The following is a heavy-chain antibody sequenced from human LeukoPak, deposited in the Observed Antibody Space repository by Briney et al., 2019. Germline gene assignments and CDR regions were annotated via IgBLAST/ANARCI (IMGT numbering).Heavy chain of an antibody. D-gene: IGHD3-10*01. CDR1: GGSISSYY. CDR2: IYYSGST. V-gene: IGHV4-59*01. J-gene: IGHJ3*02. Sequence: SETLSLTCTVSGGSISSYYWSWIRQPPGKGLEWIGYIYYSGSTNYNPSLKSRVTISVDTSKNQFSLKLSSVTAADTAVYYCASGGFGELFPSHHDAFDIWGQGTMVTVPS. CDR3: ASGGFGELFPSHHDAFDI.